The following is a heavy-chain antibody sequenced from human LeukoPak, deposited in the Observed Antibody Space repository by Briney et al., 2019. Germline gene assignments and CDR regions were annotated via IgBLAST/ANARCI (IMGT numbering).Heavy chain of an antibody. D-gene: IGHD6-13*01. CDR2: IYHSGST. J-gene: IGHJ5*02. CDR3: ARGAAMDWFDP. V-gene: IGHV4-30-2*01. Sequence: TQSLTCEVRGGWISSGGYCWRWIRKTPGKGLEWIGYIYHSGSTYYNPSLKSRVTISVDRSKNQFSLKLSSVTAADTAVYYCARGAAMDWFDPWGQGTLVTVSS. CDR1: GGWISSGGYC.